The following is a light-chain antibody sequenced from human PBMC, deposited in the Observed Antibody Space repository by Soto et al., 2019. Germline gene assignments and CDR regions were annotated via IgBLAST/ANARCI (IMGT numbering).Light chain of an antibody. CDR3: NSYTSNNTYV. V-gene: IGLV2-14*03. CDR1: SSDVGAFNY. CDR2: DVS. Sequence: QSVLTQPASVSGSPGQAITISCSGTSSDVGAFNYASWYQQHPGKAPKPMIYDVSNRPSGVSNRFSGSKSGNTASLTISGLRAEDEADYYCNSYTSNNTYVFGTGTKVTVL. J-gene: IGLJ1*01.